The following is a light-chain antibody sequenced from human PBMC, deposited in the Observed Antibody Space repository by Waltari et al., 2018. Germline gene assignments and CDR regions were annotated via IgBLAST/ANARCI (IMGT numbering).Light chain of an antibody. CDR2: EVS. V-gene: IGLV2-14*01. J-gene: IGLJ3*02. CDR3: SSSTSSSTLV. CDR1: SRYVGAYNY. Sequence: QSALTQPASVSGSPGQSITIPCTGTSRYVGAYNYVPWYQQHPGKAPKLMISEVSNRPSGVSNRFSGSKSGNTASLTISGLQAEDEADYYCSSSTSSSTLVFGGGTKLTVL.